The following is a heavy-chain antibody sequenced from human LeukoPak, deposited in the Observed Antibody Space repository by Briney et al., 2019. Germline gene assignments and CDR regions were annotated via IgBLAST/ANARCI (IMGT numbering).Heavy chain of an antibody. CDR2: IYYSGST. V-gene: IGHV4-59*01. CDR3: ARTRGYSYGPDYYYYMDV. D-gene: IGHD5-18*01. J-gene: IGHJ6*03. Sequence: SETLSLTCTVSGGSFSSYYWSWIRQPPGKGLEWIGYIYYSGSTHYNPSLKSRVTISVDTSKNQFSLKLSSVTAADTAVYYCARTRGYSYGPDYYYYMDVWGKGTTVTVSS. CDR1: GGSFSSYY.